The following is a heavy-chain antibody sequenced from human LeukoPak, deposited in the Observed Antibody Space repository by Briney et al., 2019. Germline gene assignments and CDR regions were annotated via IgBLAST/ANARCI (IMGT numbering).Heavy chain of an antibody. CDR1: GFTFSSYA. Sequence: GGSLRLSCAASGFTFSSYAMSWVRQAPGKGLEWVSTISGSGGSTYYADSVKGRFTISRDNSKNTLYLQMNSLKAEDTAVYYCAKRGLRDYYFYYWGQGTLVTVSS. CDR2: ISGSGGST. V-gene: IGHV3-23*01. J-gene: IGHJ4*02. D-gene: IGHD3/OR15-3a*01. CDR3: AKRGLRDYYFYY.